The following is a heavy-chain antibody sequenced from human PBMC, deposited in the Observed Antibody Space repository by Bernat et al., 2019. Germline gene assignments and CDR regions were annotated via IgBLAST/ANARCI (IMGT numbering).Heavy chain of an antibody. CDR1: GFTFSSYG. Sequence: QVQLVESGGGVVQPGRSLRLSCAASGFTFSSYGMHWVRQAPGKGLEWVAVIWYDGSNKYYADSVKGRFTISRDNSKNKLYLQMNSLRAEDTAVYYFARDGLPDILTGSERYYYYYYMDVWGKGTTVTVSS. J-gene: IGHJ6*03. CDR3: ARDGLPDILTGSERYYYYYYMDV. V-gene: IGHV3-33*01. CDR2: IWYDGSNK. D-gene: IGHD3-9*01.